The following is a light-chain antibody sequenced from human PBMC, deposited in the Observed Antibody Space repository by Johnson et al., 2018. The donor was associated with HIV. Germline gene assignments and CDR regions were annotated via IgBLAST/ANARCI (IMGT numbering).Light chain of an antibody. V-gene: IGLV1-51*01. CDR1: YSNFGNNY. J-gene: IGLJ1*01. CDR2: DNN. Sequence: QSVLTQPPSVSAAPGQKVTISCSRNYSNFGNNYVSWYQQLPGTAPKLLIYDNNKRPSGIPDRFSGPKSGTSATLGIAGLQTGDEADYYCGTWDKSLNTGAVFGTGTKVTVL. CDR3: GTWDKSLNTGAV.